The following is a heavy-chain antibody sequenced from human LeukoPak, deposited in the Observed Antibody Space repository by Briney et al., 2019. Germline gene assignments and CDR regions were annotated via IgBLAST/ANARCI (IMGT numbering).Heavy chain of an antibody. D-gene: IGHD1-26*01. J-gene: IGHJ4*02. Sequence: ASETLSLTCTVSGGSISSYYWSWIRQPPGKGLEWIGYIYYSGSTNYNPSLKSRVTISVDTSKNQFSLKLSSVTAADTAVYYCARARVGATWYFDYWGQGTLVTVSS. V-gene: IGHV4-59*01. CDR3: ARARVGATWYFDY. CDR1: GGSISSYY. CDR2: IYYSGST.